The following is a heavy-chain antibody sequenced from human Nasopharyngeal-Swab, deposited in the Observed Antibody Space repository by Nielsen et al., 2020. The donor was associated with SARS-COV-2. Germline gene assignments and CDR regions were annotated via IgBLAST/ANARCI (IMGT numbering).Heavy chain of an antibody. D-gene: IGHD3-16*02. CDR3: AAGDYVWGNDRKY. Sequence: GGSLRLSCAASGFTFTSYAMTWVRQAPGKGLEWVSGISRSGVTTYYAGSAKGRFTISRDNSNNALYLQMNSLTVEDTAVYYCAAGDYVWGNDRKYWGQGTLVTVSS. CDR1: GFTFTSYA. V-gene: IGHV3-23*01. CDR2: ISRSGVTT. J-gene: IGHJ4*02.